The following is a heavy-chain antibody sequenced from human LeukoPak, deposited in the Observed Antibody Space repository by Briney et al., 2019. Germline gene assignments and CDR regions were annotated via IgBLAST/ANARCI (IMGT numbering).Heavy chain of an antibody. CDR1: GFTVSSTQ. D-gene: IGHD3-22*01. J-gene: IGHJ3*02. Sequence: PGGSLRLSCEASGFTVSSTQMGWVRQAPGGGLEWVSVTYTGGNSYYAGSVQGRFIISRDISKNTLYLQMNNLRAEDSALYYCARGGRGSAAVVAPRSFDIWGQGTMVTVSS. CDR2: TYTGGNS. CDR3: ARGGRGSAAVVAPRSFDI. V-gene: IGHV3-53*01.